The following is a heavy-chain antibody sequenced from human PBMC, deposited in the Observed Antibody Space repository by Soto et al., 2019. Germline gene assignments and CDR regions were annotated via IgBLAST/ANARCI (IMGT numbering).Heavy chain of an antibody. CDR1: GGSIRSYY. V-gene: IGHV4-59*01. Sequence: SETLSLTCTVSGGSIRSYYWSWIRQPPGKGLEWIGYIYYSGSTEYNPSLKSRVTISVDTSKNQFSLKLSSVTAADTAVYYCARAGGYSGYDWGADAFDIWGQGTMVTVSS. CDR2: IYYSGST. D-gene: IGHD5-12*01. J-gene: IGHJ3*02. CDR3: ARAGGYSGYDWGADAFDI.